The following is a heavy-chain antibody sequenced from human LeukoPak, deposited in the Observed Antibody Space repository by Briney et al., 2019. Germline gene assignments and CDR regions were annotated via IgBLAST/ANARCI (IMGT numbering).Heavy chain of an antibody. Sequence: PGGSLRLSCAGSGFTFRSYAMSWVRQAPGKGREWVSGISAIGGSTYYADSVKGRFTISRDNSKNTLDLQMNSLRAEDTAVYYCAKEVRANDVFDIWGQGTMVTVSS. D-gene: IGHD4/OR15-4a*01. CDR3: AKEVRANDVFDI. CDR1: GFTFRSYA. CDR2: ISAIGGST. J-gene: IGHJ3*02. V-gene: IGHV3-23*01.